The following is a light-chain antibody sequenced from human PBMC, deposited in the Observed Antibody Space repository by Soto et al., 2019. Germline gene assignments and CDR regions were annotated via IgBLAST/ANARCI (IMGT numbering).Light chain of an antibody. CDR3: QQYYSTPYT. J-gene: IGKJ2*01. CDR1: QSVFYRSDNRNN. V-gene: IGKV4-1*01. Sequence: DIVMTQSPDYLAVSLGERATIHCQSSQSVFYRSDNRNNLTWYQQKPGQPPKLLIYGASIRESGVPDRFSGSGFWTHFTLAISSLQAEDVAVYYCQQYYSTPYTFGQGTKLQIK. CDR2: GAS.